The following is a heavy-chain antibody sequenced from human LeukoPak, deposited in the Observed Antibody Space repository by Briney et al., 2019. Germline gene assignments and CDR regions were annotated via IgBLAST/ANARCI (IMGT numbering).Heavy chain of an antibody. V-gene: IGHV1-46*01. CDR2: VSPSGGST. J-gene: IGHJ5*02. D-gene: IGHD5-24*01. Sequence: ASVKVSCKAFGYAFTSNYMHWVRRAPGQGPEWMGVVSPSGGSTTYAQKFQGRVTLTRDMSTSTDYLELSSLRSEDTAVYYCARDNSVRDEAWWFNPWGQGTLVTVSS. CDR1: GYAFTSNY. CDR3: ARDNSVRDEAWWFNP.